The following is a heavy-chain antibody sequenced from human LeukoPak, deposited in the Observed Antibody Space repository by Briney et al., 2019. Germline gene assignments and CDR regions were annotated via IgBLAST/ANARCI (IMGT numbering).Heavy chain of an antibody. J-gene: IGHJ4*02. CDR3: AKDSYYYDSSGLFDY. V-gene: IGHV3-23*01. D-gene: IGHD3-22*01. CDR2: MSGSGGST. Sequence: GGSLRLSCAASGFTFSSYAMSWVRQAPGKGLEWVSAMSGSGGSTYYADSVKGRFTISRDNSKNTLYLQMDSLRAEDTAVYYCAKDSYYYDSSGLFDYWGQGTLVTVSS. CDR1: GFTFSSYA.